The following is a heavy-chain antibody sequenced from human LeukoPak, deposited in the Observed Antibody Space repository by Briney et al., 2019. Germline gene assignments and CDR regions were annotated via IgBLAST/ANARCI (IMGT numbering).Heavy chain of an antibody. CDR2: IKYDGSRT. D-gene: IGHD3-3*01. CDR1: GMPFERHG. Sequence: GGSLRLSCVVSGMPFERHGMHWVRQPPGKGLEWLAFIKYDGSRTDYEDSVKGRFTVSRDNSKNTLYLNINSLRTEDTALYYCVKDTIFTVDPFDYWGQGTLVTVSS. V-gene: IGHV3-30*02. J-gene: IGHJ4*02. CDR3: VKDTIFTVDPFDY.